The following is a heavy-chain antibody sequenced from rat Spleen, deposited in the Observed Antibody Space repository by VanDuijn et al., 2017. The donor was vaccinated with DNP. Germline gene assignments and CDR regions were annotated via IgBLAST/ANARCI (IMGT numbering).Heavy chain of an antibody. J-gene: IGHJ2*01. CDR2: IQSGGST. CDR1: GFSLTDYS. Sequence: QVQLKESGPGLVQPSQTLSLTCTVSGFSLTDYSVHWVRQPPGKGLEWMGRIQSGGSTDYNSAPKSRLSISRDTSKSQVFLKMNSLQTEDTAIYFCTRGGGGYFDYWGQGVMVTVSS. CDR3: TRGGGGYFDY. V-gene: IGHV2-19*01. D-gene: IGHD4-3*01.